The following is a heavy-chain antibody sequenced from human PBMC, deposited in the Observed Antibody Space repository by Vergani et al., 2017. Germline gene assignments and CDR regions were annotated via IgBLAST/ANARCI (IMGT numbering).Heavy chain of an antibody. V-gene: IGHV1-69*01. CDR2: IIPIFGTA. D-gene: IGHD1-1*01. J-gene: IGHJ4*02. Sequence: QVQLVQSGAEVKKPGSSVKVSCKASGGPFSSYAVGWVRQAPGQGLEWMGGIIPIFGTANNAPKFQGRVTITADESTSTAYMELSSLRSEDTAVYYCATSGRAGTTDYWGQGTLVTVSS. CDR3: ATSGRAGTTDY. CDR1: GGPFSSYA.